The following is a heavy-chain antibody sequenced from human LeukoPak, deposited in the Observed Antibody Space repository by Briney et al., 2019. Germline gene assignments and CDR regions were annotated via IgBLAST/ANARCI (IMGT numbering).Heavy chain of an antibody. V-gene: IGHV1-46*01. Sequence: ASVKVSCKASGYTFTGFCIHWVRQAPGQGLEWMGIINPSGGSTSYAQKFQGRVTMTRDTSTSTVYMELSSLRSEDTAVYYCASSTTVVTPLDYWGQGTLVTVSS. CDR1: GYTFTGFC. J-gene: IGHJ4*02. CDR3: ASSTTVVTPLDY. CDR2: INPSGGST. D-gene: IGHD4-23*01.